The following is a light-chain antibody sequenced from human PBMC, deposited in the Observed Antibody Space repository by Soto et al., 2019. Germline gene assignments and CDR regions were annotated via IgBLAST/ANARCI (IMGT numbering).Light chain of an antibody. CDR1: QSISSG. J-gene: IGKJ1*01. Sequence: DIQMTQSPSTLSASVGDRVTITCRASQSISSGLAWYQQKPGKAPKLLIYKASSLESGVPSRFSGSGSGTEFTLTISSLQPDDFATYYCQQYNTYSWTFGQGTNVEIK. V-gene: IGKV1-5*03. CDR3: QQYNTYSWT. CDR2: KAS.